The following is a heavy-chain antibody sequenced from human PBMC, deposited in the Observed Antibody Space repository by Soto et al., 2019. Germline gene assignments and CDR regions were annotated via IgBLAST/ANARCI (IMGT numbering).Heavy chain of an antibody. CDR1: GFTFSNYY. CDR2: ISGSSSRT. V-gene: IGHV3-11*06. CDR3: ARDVEYGNYDP. J-gene: IGHJ5*02. Sequence: PGGSLRLSCAASGFTFSNYYISWIRQAPGKGLEWVSHISGSSSRTEYADSARGRFTISRDNAKNSLYLQMNNLRVEDTALYFCARDVEYGNYDPWGQGTLVTVSS. D-gene: IGHD3-16*01.